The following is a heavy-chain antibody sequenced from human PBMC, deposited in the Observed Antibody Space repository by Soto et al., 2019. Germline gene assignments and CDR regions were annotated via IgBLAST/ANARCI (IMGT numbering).Heavy chain of an antibody. D-gene: IGHD6-13*01. CDR3: ARDKRIAIAAATNNWFDP. V-gene: IGHV1-69*04. CDR1: GGTFSSYT. CDR2: IIPILGIA. Sequence: SVKVSCKASGGTFSSYTISWVRQAPGQGLEWMGRIIPILGIANYAQKFQGRVTITADKSTSTAYMELSSLRSEDTAVYYCARDKRIAIAAATNNWFDPWGQGTLVTVSS. J-gene: IGHJ5*02.